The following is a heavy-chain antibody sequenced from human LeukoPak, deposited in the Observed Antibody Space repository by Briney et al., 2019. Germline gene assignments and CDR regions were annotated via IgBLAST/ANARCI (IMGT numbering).Heavy chain of an antibody. CDR1: GFTFDDYA. CDR3: AKDLSNYDAFDI. CDR2: LSWNSGSI. Sequence: GGSLRLSCAASGFTFDDYAMHWVRQAPGKGLEWVSGLSWNSGSIGYADSVKGRFTISRDNAKNSLYLQMNSLRAEDTALYYCAKDLSNYDAFDIWGQGTMVTVSS. J-gene: IGHJ3*02. D-gene: IGHD4/OR15-4a*01. V-gene: IGHV3-9*01.